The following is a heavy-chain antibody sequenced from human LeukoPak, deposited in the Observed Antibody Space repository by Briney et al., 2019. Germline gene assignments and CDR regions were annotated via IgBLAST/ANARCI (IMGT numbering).Heavy chain of an antibody. J-gene: IGHJ4*02. V-gene: IGHV3-21*01. CDR1: GFTFSSYG. CDR3: ARASIGSGWYWDH. D-gene: IGHD6-19*01. CDR2: ISSSSSYI. Sequence: PGGSLRLSCAASGFTFSSYGMHWVRQAPGKGLEWVSSISSSSSYIYYADSVKGRFTISRDNAKNSLYLQMNSLRAEDTAVYYCARASIGSGWYWDHWGQGTLVTVSS.